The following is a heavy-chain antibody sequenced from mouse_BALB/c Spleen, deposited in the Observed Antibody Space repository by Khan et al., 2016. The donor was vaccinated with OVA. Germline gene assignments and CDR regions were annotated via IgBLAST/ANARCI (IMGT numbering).Heavy chain of an antibody. CDR1: GYTFTSFW. D-gene: IGHD2-10*02. J-gene: IGHJ3*01. V-gene: IGHV1-61*01. CDR3: ARGGYGTSFAY. Sequence: VQLQQSGAELVRPGASVKLSCKASGYTFTSFWMNWVTERPGQGLEWIGMIDPSDSETHYNQMFKDKATLTVDKSSSTAYMQLSGLTSEDSAVYSCARGGYGTSFAYWGQGTLVTVSA. CDR2: IDPSDSET.